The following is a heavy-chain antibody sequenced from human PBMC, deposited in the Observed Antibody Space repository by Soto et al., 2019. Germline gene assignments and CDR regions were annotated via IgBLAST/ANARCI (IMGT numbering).Heavy chain of an antibody. CDR3: ARVPPGYCSSTSCAHFDY. Sequence: QVQLVESGGGVVQPGRSLRLSCAASGFTFSSYAMHWVRQAPGKGLEWVAVISYDGSNKYYADSVKGRVTISRDNSKNPLYLQMNSLRAEDTAVYYCARVPPGYCSSTSCAHFDYWGQGTLVTVSS. D-gene: IGHD2-2*01. CDR1: GFTFSSYA. V-gene: IGHV3-30-3*01. CDR2: ISYDGSNK. J-gene: IGHJ4*02.